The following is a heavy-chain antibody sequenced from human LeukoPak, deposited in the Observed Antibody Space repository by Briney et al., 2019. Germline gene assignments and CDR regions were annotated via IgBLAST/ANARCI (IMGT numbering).Heavy chain of an antibody. Sequence: SVKVSCKASGFTFTSSAVQWVRQARGQRLEWIGWIVVGSGNTNYAQKFQERVTITRDMSTSTAYMELSSLRSEDTAVYYCAADRHYDYAWGSYRTLDYWGQGTLVTVSS. CDR1: GFTFTSSA. D-gene: IGHD3-16*02. CDR2: IVVGSGNT. CDR3: AADRHYDYAWGSYRTLDY. V-gene: IGHV1-58*01. J-gene: IGHJ4*02.